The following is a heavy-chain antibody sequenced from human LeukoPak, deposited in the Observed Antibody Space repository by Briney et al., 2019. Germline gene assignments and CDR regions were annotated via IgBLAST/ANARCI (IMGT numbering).Heavy chain of an antibody. CDR2: IRYDGSNG. D-gene: IGHD6-13*01. V-gene: IGHV3-30*02. CDR1: GFTFSSYG. Sequence: GGSLRLSCAASGFTFSSYGMHWVRQAPGKGLDWVAFIRYDGSNGYYADSVKGRFTISRDNSKNTLYLQMNSLRAEDTAVYYCAKGGSSWPLYYYYMDVWGKGTTVTISS. J-gene: IGHJ6*03. CDR3: AKGGSSWPLYYYYMDV.